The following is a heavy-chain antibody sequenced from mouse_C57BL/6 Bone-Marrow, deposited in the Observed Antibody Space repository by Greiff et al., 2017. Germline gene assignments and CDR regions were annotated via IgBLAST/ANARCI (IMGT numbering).Heavy chain of an antibody. D-gene: IGHD1-1*02. CDR1: GFTFSSYA. Sequence: EVKLMESGGGLVKPGGSLKLSCAASGFTFSSYAMSWVRQTPEKRLEWVATISDGGSYTYYPDNVKGRFTISRDNAKNKLYLQMSHLKAEDTAMYYGARGGGLWYYAMDYWGQGTSVTVSS. CDR2: ISDGGSYT. J-gene: IGHJ4*01. V-gene: IGHV5-4*03. CDR3: ARGGGLWYYAMDY.